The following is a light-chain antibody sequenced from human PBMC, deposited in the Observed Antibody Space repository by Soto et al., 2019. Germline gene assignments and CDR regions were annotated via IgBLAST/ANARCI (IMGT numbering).Light chain of an antibody. CDR3: QQGYSSPQT. Sequence: DIQMDQSPSSLSASVGDRVSITCRASLSIGTYLNWYQQTPGQAPRLLIHSVFTLQSGVPSRFSGSGSGTEFTLTISSLQPEDSATYYCQQGYSSPQTFGQGTKLEIK. CDR2: SVF. CDR1: LSIGTY. V-gene: IGKV1-39*01. J-gene: IGKJ2*01.